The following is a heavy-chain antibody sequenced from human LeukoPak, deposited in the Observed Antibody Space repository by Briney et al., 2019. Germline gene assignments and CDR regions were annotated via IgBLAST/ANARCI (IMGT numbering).Heavy chain of an antibody. Sequence: SETLSLTCTVSGGSISSGSYYWSWIRQPAGKGLEWIGRIYTSGSTNYNPSLKSRVTISVDTSKNQFSLKLSSVTAADTAVYYCARVGVYYDFWSGYDGGYYYYYMDVWGKGTTVTVSS. J-gene: IGHJ6*03. CDR1: GGSISSGSYY. D-gene: IGHD3-3*01. CDR3: ARVGVYYDFWSGYDGGYYYYYMDV. CDR2: IYTSGST. V-gene: IGHV4-61*02.